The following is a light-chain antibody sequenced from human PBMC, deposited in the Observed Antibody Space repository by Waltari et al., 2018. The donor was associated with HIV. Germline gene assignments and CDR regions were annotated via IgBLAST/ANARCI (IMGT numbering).Light chain of an antibody. J-gene: IGKJ4*01. CDR3: QQYDSTPLT. V-gene: IGKV4-1*01. CDR2: WAS. Sequence: DIVMTQSPDSLAVSLGERATINCKSSQSILYSSNNRNYLAWYQQKPGQRPKLLIYWASTRESGVPDRFTGNGSGTDFTLTIISLQAEDVAVYYCQQYDSTPLTFGGGTKVEIK. CDR1: QSILYSSNNRNY.